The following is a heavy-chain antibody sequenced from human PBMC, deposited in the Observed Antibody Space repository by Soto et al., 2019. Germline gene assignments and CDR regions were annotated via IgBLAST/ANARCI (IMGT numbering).Heavy chain of an antibody. D-gene: IGHD5-12*01. Sequence: QVQLVQSGAEVKKPGSSVKVSCKASGGTFSSYAISWVRQAPGQGLEWMGGIIPIFGTANYAQKFQGRVTFTADESTSTGYMELSSVRSEDTAVYYCASPPLRVATFDYYCGRDVWGQGTTVTDSS. V-gene: IGHV1-69*12. CDR2: IIPIFGTA. J-gene: IGHJ6*02. CDR3: ASPPLRVATFDYYCGRDV. CDR1: GGTFSSYA.